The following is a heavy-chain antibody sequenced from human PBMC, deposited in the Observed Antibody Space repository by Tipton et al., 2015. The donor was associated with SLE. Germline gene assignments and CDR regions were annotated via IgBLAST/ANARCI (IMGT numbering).Heavy chain of an antibody. CDR1: GFTFSSYG. V-gene: IGHV3-30*02. J-gene: IGHJ3*02. D-gene: IGHD2-2*01. CDR3: ARGDIVVVPAAQKGAFDI. Sequence: SLRLSCAASGFTFSSYGMHWVRQAPGKGLEWVAFIRYDGSNKYYADSVKGRFTISRDNSKNTLYLQMNSLRAEDTAVYYRARGDIVVVPAAQKGAFDIWGQGTMVTVSS. CDR2: IRYDGSNK.